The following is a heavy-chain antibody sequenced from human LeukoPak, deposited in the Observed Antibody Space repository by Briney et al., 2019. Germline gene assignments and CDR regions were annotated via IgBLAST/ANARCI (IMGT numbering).Heavy chain of an antibody. CDR2: IYYIGST. D-gene: IGHD2-2*01. CDR1: GGSINNSY. V-gene: IGHV4-59*01. CDR3: ARTTEDCSSTSCYQYWFDP. Sequence: SETLSLTCTVSGGSINNSYWTWIRQPPGKGLEGMGFIYYIGSTSYNPSLKSRVTMSVDTSKKQISLKVRSVTAADTAVYYCARTTEDCSSTSCYQYWFDPWGQGTLVTVSS. J-gene: IGHJ5*02.